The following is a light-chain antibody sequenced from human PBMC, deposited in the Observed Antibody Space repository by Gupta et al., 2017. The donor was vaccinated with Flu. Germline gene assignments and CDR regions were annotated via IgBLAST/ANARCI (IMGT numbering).Light chain of an antibody. Sequence: DIQMTQSPSSLSASVGDRVTITCQASQDITTYLNWYQQKPGKAPKLLIYDASRVGTGVPSRFSGSGYGTHFSFTISSLLPEDIGTYYCQQYPGTFGQGTKLEIK. J-gene: IGKJ2*02. V-gene: IGKV1-33*01. CDR3: QQYPGT. CDR1: QDITTY. CDR2: DAS.